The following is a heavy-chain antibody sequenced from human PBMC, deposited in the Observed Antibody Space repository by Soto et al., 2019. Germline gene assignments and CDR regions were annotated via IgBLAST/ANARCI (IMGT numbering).Heavy chain of an antibody. Sequence: ASVKVSCKASGYTFSSYVISWVRQAPGQGLEWMGWISAYSGNTKYAQKLQGRVTMTTDTSTSTAYMELRSLRSDDTAVYYCARDVTPPDYWGQGTLVTVSS. CDR2: ISAYSGNT. CDR3: ARDVTPPDY. V-gene: IGHV1-18*01. CDR1: GYTFSSYV. J-gene: IGHJ4*02.